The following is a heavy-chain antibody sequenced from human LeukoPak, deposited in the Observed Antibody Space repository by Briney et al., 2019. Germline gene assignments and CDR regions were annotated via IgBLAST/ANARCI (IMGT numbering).Heavy chain of an antibody. D-gene: IGHD6-19*01. V-gene: IGHV4-39*07. CDR2: GDYSGGT. CDR3: AGERGEEYSSGWYKRNYFDN. Sequence: SETLSLTCTVSGGSISSSPYYWAWIRQPPGKGLEWIASGDYSGGTYYNPSLESRVAISADMSKNQFSLKLTSVTGADTAVYYCAGERGEEYSSGWYKRNYFDNWGQGIRVTVSS. J-gene: IGHJ4*02. CDR1: GGSISSSPYY.